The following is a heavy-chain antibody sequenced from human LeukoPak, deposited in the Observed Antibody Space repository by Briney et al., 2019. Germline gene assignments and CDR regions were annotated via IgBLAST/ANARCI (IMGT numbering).Heavy chain of an antibody. Sequence: GGSLRLSCAASGFTFSSYTMSWVRQAPGKGLEWVSAISGSGGSTYYADSVTGRFTISRDNSKNTLYLQMNGLRAEDTAVYYCAKSGGYSYGPFDYWGPGTLVTVSS. D-gene: IGHD5-18*01. CDR3: AKSGGYSYGPFDY. CDR1: GFTFSSYT. V-gene: IGHV3-23*01. J-gene: IGHJ4*02. CDR2: ISGSGGST.